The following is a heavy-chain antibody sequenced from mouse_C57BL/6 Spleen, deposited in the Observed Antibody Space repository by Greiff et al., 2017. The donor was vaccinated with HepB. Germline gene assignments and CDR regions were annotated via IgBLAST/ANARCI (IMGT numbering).Heavy chain of an antibody. CDR1: GFTFSDFY. CDR3: ARDGGYYYGSSPFAY. V-gene: IGHV7-1*01. Sequence: EVKLVESGGGLVQSGRSLRLSCAPSGFTFSDFYMEWVRQAPGKGLEWIAASRNKANDYTTEYSASVKGRFIVSRDTSQSILYLQMNALRAEDTAIYYCARDGGYYYGSSPFAYWGQGTLVTVSA. CDR2: SRNKANDYTT. J-gene: IGHJ3*01. D-gene: IGHD1-1*01.